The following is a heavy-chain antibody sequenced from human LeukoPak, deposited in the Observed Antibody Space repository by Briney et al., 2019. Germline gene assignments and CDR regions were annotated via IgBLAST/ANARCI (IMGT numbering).Heavy chain of an antibody. V-gene: IGHV4-59*12. CDR2: IYYSGST. D-gene: IGHD3-10*01. CDR1: GGSISSYY. Sequence: SETLSLTCTVSGGSISSYYWSWIRPPPGKGLEWIAYIYYSGSTNYNPSLKSRVTISVDTSKNQFSLKLSSVTAADTAVYYCARRRMVRGVIAFDYWGQGTLVTVSS. CDR3: ARRRMVRGVIAFDY. J-gene: IGHJ4*02.